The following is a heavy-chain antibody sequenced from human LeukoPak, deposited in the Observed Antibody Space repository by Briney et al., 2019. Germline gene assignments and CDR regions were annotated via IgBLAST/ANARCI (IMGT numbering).Heavy chain of an antibody. J-gene: IGHJ6*02. D-gene: IGHD1-20*01. CDR2: MNPNSGNT. Sequence: ASVKVSCKASGYTFTSYDINWVRQATGQELEWMGWMNPNSGNTGYAQKFQGRVTMTRNTSISTAYMELSSLRSEDTAVYYCARDDWGITRVRFYYYYGMDVWGQGTTVTVSS. CDR1: GYTFTSYD. CDR3: ARDDWGITRVRFYYYYGMDV. V-gene: IGHV1-8*01.